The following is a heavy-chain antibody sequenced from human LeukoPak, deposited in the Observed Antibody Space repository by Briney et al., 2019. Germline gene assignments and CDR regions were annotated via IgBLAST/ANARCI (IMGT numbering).Heavy chain of an antibody. CDR2: ISYDGSNK. J-gene: IGHJ3*02. V-gene: IGHV3-30-3*01. CDR1: GFTFSDHY. CDR3: ARDPQPYYDYGEPGNAFDI. Sequence: GGSLRLSCAASGFTFSDHYMDWVRQAPGKGLEWVAVISYDGSNKYYADSVKGRFTISRDNSKNTLYLQMNSLRAEDTAVYYCARDPQPYYDYGEPGNAFDIWGQGTMVTVSS. D-gene: IGHD4-17*01.